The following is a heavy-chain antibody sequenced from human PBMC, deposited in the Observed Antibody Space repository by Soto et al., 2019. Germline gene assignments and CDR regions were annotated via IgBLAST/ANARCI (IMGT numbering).Heavy chain of an antibody. J-gene: IGHJ2*01. CDR3: AKEPVGPDWYFDL. V-gene: IGHV3-23*01. CDR1: GFTFRSYA. Sequence: DVQLLESGGGLVQPGGSLRLSCEASGFTFRSYAMSWVRQAPGKGLEWVSGIGGSGISTHYADSVKGRFTVSRDNSKNTLYLQMNSLRAEDTAVYNCAKEPVGPDWYFDLWGRGTLVTVSS. CDR2: IGGSGIST.